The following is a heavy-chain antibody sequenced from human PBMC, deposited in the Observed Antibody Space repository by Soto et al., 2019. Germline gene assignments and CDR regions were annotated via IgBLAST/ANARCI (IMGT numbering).Heavy chain of an antibody. J-gene: IGHJ4*02. D-gene: IGHD3-16*02. CDR1: GFAFSSYA. CDR3: AKDRAFIGPFGF. V-gene: IGHV3-23*01. Sequence: EVQLLESGGGLVQPGGSLRLSCAASGFAFSSYAMSWVRQAPGKGLEWVSSISGSTSGTYYADAVKGRFTISRDNSNNTLYLHLTSLSAEDTAFYSGAKDRAFIGPFGFWAKGALATLSS. CDR2: ISGSTSGT.